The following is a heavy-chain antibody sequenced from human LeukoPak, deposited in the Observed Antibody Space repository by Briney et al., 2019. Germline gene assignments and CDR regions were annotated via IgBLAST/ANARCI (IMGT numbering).Heavy chain of an antibody. V-gene: IGHV3-74*01. D-gene: IGHD3-10*01. CDR1: GFSLSGYW. Sequence: GGSLRLSCAASGFSLSGYWMHWVRQVPGKGLVWVSRIGYDGSGTTYADSVKGRFTISRDNAKKSLYLQMNSLRAEDTALYYCARRGFYGSGTYQDYWGQGTLVTVSS. J-gene: IGHJ4*02. CDR2: IGYDGSGT. CDR3: ARRGFYGSGTYQDY.